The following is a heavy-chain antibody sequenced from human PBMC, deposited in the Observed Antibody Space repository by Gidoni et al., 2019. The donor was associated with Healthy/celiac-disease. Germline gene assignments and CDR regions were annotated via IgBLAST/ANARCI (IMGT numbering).Heavy chain of an antibody. J-gene: IGHJ4*02. V-gene: IGHV3-33*01. D-gene: IGHD3-22*01. CDR3: ARDLRGYYDSSGYKD. Sequence: QVQLVESGGGVVQPGRSLRLSCAASGFTFSSYGMHWVRQAPGKGLEWVAVIWYDGSNKYYADSVKGRFTIARDNSKNTLYLQMNSLRAEDTAVYYCARDLRGYYDSSGYKDWGQGTLVTVSS. CDR1: GFTFSSYG. CDR2: IWYDGSNK.